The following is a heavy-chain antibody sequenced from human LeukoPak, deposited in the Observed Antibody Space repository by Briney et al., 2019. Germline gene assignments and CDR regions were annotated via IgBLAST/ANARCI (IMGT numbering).Heavy chain of an antibody. Sequence: GASVKVSCKASGYTFTGYYIHWVRQAPGQGLEWMAWINPNSGGTNYAQKFQGRVTMTRDTSISTTYMELSSLRSDDTAVYYCARGNMGGTTFDYWGQGTLVTVSS. CDR3: ARGNMGGTTFDY. V-gene: IGHV1-2*02. J-gene: IGHJ4*02. D-gene: IGHD2/OR15-2a*01. CDR1: GYTFTGYY. CDR2: INPNSGGT.